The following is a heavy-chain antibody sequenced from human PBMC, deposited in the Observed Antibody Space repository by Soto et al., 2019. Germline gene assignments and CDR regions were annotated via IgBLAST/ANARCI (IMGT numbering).Heavy chain of an antibody. V-gene: IGHV4-31*03. CDR3: ARDKITGLFDY. Sequence: SETLSLTCTVSGGSISSCGYYWTWIRQHPGKGLEWIGYIYYSGTTYYNPSLKSRLTISVDTSKNQFSLKLTSVTAADTAVYYCARDKITGLFDYWGQGTLVTVSS. CDR2: IYYSGTT. D-gene: IGHD2-8*02. CDR1: GGSISSCGYY. J-gene: IGHJ4*02.